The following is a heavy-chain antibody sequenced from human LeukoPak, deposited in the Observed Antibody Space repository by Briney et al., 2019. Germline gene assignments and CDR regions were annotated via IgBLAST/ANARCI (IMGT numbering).Heavy chain of an antibody. CDR2: ISSSGSYK. V-gene: IGHV3-21*01. J-gene: IGHJ3*02. CDR3: ARAHNIAAAGGDAFDI. CDR1: GFTFITYS. D-gene: IGHD6-13*01. Sequence: KTGGSLRLSCAASGFTFITYSMNWVRQAPGKGLELGSSISSSGSYKYYADSVKGRFTISRDNAKNSLHLQMNSLRAEDTAVYYCARAHNIAAAGGDAFDIWGQGTMVTVSS.